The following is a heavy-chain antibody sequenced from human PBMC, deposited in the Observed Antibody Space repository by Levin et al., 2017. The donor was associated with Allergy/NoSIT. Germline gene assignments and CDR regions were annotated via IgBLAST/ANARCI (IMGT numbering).Heavy chain of an antibody. CDR3: ARGGTVTTANY. Sequence: SCTVSGGSISSGGYYWSWIRQHQGKGLEWIGYIYNSGNTHSNPSLRSRVTISADTSKNQFSLKLSSVTAADTAVYYCARGGTVTTANYWGQGTLVTVSS. CDR2: IYNSGNT. V-gene: IGHV4-31*02. J-gene: IGHJ4*02. D-gene: IGHD4-17*01. CDR1: GGSISSGGYY.